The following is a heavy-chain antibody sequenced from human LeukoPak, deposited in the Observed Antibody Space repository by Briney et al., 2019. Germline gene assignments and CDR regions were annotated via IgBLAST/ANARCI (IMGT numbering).Heavy chain of an antibody. CDR2: IYYSGNT. J-gene: IGHJ4*02. D-gene: IGHD4-23*01. CDR1: GGSISTSAYY. Sequence: SETLSLTCIVSGGSISTSAYYWGWIRQPPGEGLQWIGSIYYSGNTYYNSSLKSRVTISVDTSTSQFSLRLSSVTAADTAVYYCARDGGNIDYWGQGTLVTVSS. CDR3: ARDGGNIDY. V-gene: IGHV4-39*02.